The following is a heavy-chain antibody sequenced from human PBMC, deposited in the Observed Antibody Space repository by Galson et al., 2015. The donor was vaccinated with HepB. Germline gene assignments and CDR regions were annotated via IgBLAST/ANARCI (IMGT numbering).Heavy chain of an antibody. J-gene: IGHJ4*02. CDR3: AREEGIVGATTPPNDY. CDR2: ISAYNGNT. CDR1: GYTFTSYG. V-gene: IGHV1-18*04. Sequence: SVKVSCKASGYTFTSYGISWVRQAPGQGLEWMGWISAYNGNTNYAQKLQGRVTMTTDTSTSTAYMELRSLRSDDTAVYYCAREEGIVGATTPPNDYWGQGTLVTVSS. D-gene: IGHD1-26*01.